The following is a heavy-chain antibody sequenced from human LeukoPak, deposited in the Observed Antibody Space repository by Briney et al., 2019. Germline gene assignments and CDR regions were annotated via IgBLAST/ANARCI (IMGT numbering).Heavy chain of an antibody. V-gene: IGHV4-39*01. CDR3: ARFYYDSSGYPS. CDR1: GGSISSSSYY. CDR2: VYHSGST. J-gene: IGHJ5*02. D-gene: IGHD3-22*01. Sequence: PSETLSLTCTVSGGSISSSSYYWGWIRQPPGKGLEWIGNVYHSGSTYHNPSLKSRVTISVDTSKKQFSLNLSSVTAADTAVYYCARFYYDSSGYPSWGQGTLVTVSS.